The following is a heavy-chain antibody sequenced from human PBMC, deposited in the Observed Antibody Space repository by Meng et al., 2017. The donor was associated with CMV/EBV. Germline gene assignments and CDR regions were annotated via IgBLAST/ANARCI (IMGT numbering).Heavy chain of an antibody. CDR1: GFTVSSNY. CDR2: IYSGGST. CDR3: ARAASSSMTLDP. D-gene: IGHD2/OR15-2a*01. V-gene: IGHV3-66*02. Sequence: LSWEASGFTVSSNYMSWVRQAPGKGLEWVSVIYSGGSTYYADSVKGRFTISRDNSKNTLYLQMNSLRAEDTAVYYCARAASSSMTLDPWSQGTLVTVSS. J-gene: IGHJ5*02.